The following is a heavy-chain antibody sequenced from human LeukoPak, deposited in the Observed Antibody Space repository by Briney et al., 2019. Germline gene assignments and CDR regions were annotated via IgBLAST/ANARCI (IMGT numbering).Heavy chain of an antibody. CDR2: IYTSGST. D-gene: IGHD3-9*01. Sequence: SETLSLTCAVSGGSTSSGNYYWSWIRQPAGKGLEWIGRIYTSGSTNYNPSLKSRVTMSVDTSKNQFSLKLSSVTAADTAVYYCAREKYYDILTGYPGYYYMDVWGKGTTVTVSS. J-gene: IGHJ6*03. V-gene: IGHV4-61*02. CDR3: AREKYYDILTGYPGYYYMDV. CDR1: GGSTSSGNYY.